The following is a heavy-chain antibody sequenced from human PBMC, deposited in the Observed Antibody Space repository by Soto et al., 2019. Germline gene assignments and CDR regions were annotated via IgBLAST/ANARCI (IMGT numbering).Heavy chain of an antibody. CDR2: VSSSGTTM. CDR3: ARMGPRAARPSY. Sequence: VQLAESGGGLVEPGGYLRISCAASGFTFSDYDMSWIRQSPGKGLEWVSFVSSSGTTMYFADSVKGRFTISRDKAKNSLYRQMNSLRAEDPAVYYCARMGPRAARPSYWGQGTLVTVSS. D-gene: IGHD6-6*01. J-gene: IGHJ4*02. CDR1: GFTFSDYD. V-gene: IGHV3-11*01.